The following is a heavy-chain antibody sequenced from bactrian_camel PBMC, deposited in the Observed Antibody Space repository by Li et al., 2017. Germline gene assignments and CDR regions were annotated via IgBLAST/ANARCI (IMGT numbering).Heavy chain of an antibody. V-gene: IGHV3S55*01. D-gene: IGHD3*01. CDR1: GDIIGRYC. J-gene: IGHJ4*01. Sequence: QLVESGGGSVQVGGSLTLSCVASGDIIGRYCMGWFRQVPGNEREPLASIDSDGGTSVADSVKGRFTISQDGAKNTLYLHMNNLKPEDTAMYHCAASGGQLGRWCYEFPVNWVSWLYNWGQGTQVTVS. CDR3: AASGGQLGRWCYEFPVNWVSWLYN. CDR2: IDSDGGT.